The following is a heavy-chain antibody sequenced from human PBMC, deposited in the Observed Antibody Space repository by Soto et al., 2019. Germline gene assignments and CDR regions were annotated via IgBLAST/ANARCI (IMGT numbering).Heavy chain of an antibody. CDR2: ISYDGSNK. J-gene: IGHJ5*02. CDR3: ARGSGDYDSSGYFHNWFDP. Sequence: QVQLVESGGGVVQPGRSLRLSCAASGFTFSSYAMHWVRQAPGKGLEWVAVISYDGSNKYYADSVKGRFTISRDNSKNTLYLQMNSLRAEDTAVYYCARGSGDYDSSGYFHNWFDPWGQGTLVTVSS. CDR1: GFTFSSYA. V-gene: IGHV3-30-3*01. D-gene: IGHD3-22*01.